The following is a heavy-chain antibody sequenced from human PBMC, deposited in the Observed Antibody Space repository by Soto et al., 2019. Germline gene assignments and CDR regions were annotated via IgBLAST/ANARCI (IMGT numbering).Heavy chain of an antibody. CDR3: ARADFTMVRGVKDYYYGMDV. D-gene: IGHD3-10*01. CDR2: IWYDGSNK. V-gene: IGHV3-33*01. J-gene: IGHJ6*02. Sequence: SGGSLRLSCAAPGFTFSSYGMHWVRQAPGKGLEWVAVIWYDGSNKYYADSVKGRFTISRDNSKNTLYLQMNSLRAEDTAVYYCARADFTMVRGVKDYYYGMDVWGQGTTVTVS. CDR1: GFTFSSYG.